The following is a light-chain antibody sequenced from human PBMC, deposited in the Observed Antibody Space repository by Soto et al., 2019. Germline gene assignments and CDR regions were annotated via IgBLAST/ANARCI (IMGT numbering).Light chain of an antibody. CDR1: QSISSW. Sequence: DIQMTQSPATLSASVGDRVTITCRASQSISSWLAWYQQKPGKVPKLLIDDASSLESGVPSRFSGSGSGTEFTLTISSLQPDDFATYYCQQYYTYPWTFGQGTQVDSK. CDR2: DAS. J-gene: IGKJ1*01. CDR3: QQYYTYPWT. V-gene: IGKV1-5*01.